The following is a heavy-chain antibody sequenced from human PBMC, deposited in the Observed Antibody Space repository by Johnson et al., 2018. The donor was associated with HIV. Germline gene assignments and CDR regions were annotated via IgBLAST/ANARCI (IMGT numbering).Heavy chain of an antibody. CDR3: AKERTAMVTPFDA. CDR2: ISYDGSNK. J-gene: IGHJ3*01. D-gene: IGHD5-18*01. Sequence: QVQLVESGGGVVQPGGSLRLSCAASGFTFSSYGMHWVRQAPGKGLEWVAVISYDGSNKYYTDSVKGRFTVSRDNSENTLFLQMNSLRDEDTAVYYCAKERTAMVTPFDAWGQGTRVTVSS. CDR1: GFTFSSYG. V-gene: IGHV3-30*19.